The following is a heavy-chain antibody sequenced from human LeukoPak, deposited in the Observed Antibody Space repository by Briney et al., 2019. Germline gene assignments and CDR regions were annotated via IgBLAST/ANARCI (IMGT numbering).Heavy chain of an antibody. Sequence: ASVKLSCKASGYTFTSYGISWVRHAPGQGLEWMGWISVYNGNTNYAQKLQGRVTMTTDTSTSTAYMELRSLRSDDTAVYYCARAGSGRKLGYCSSTSCPDGGYMDVWGKGTTVTVSS. J-gene: IGHJ6*03. CDR1: GYTFTSYG. D-gene: IGHD2-2*01. V-gene: IGHV1-18*01. CDR3: ARAGSGRKLGYCSSTSCPDGGYMDV. CDR2: ISVYNGNT.